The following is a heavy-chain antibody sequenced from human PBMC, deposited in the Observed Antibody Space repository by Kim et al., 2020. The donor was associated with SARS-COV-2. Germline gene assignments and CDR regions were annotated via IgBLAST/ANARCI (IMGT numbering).Heavy chain of an antibody. Sequence: TFLNPSLKSRVTMTVDTSKNQFSLNLTSVTAADTAGYYGARRAANWFDTWGQGTLVTVSS. CDR2: T. CDR3: ARRAANWFDT. V-gene: IGHV4-30-2*04. J-gene: IGHJ5*02.